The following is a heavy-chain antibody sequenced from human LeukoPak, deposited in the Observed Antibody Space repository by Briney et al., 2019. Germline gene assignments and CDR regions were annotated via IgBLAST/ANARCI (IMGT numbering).Heavy chain of an antibody. CDR1: GFIVRTNY. Sequence: GGPLRLSCAVSGFIVRTNYMNWVRQAPGKGLEWVSVIYSGGNTYYADSVRGRFTISRDNSKNTLYLQMNSLRVEDTAVYYCASSVYSGSPTKSFDYWGQGTLVTVSS. J-gene: IGHJ4*02. D-gene: IGHD3-10*01. CDR2: IYSGGNT. CDR3: ASSVYSGSPTKSFDY. V-gene: IGHV3-53*01.